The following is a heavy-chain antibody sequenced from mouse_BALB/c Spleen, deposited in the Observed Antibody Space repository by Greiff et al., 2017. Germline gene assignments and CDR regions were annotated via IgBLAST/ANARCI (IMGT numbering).Heavy chain of an antibody. CDR3: ASAYYGNPAWFAY. D-gene: IGHD2-10*01. CDR2: INSNGGST. V-gene: IGHV5-6-3*01. CDR1: GFTFSSYG. Sequence: EVKLMESGGGLVQPGGSLKLSCAASGFTFSSYGMSWVRQTPDKRLELVATINSNGGSTYYPDSVKGRFTISRDNAKNTLYLQMSSLKSEDTAMYYCASAYYGNPAWFAYWGQGTLVTVSA. J-gene: IGHJ3*01.